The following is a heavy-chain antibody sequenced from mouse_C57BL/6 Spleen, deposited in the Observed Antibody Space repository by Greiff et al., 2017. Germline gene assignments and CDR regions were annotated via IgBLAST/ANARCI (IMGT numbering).Heavy chain of an antibody. Sequence: VQLQQSGPELVKPGASVKISCKASGYTFTDYYMNWVKQSHGKSLEWIGDINPNNGGTSYNQKFKGKATLTVDKSSSTAYMELRSLTSEDSAVYYCARDDGYYDSWFAYWGQGTLVTVSA. D-gene: IGHD2-3*01. V-gene: IGHV1-26*01. CDR3: ARDDGYYDSWFAY. CDR2: INPNNGGT. J-gene: IGHJ3*01. CDR1: GYTFTDYY.